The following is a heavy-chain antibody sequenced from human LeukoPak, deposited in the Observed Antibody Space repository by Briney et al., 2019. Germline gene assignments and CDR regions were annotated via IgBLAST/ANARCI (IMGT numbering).Heavy chain of an antibody. J-gene: IGHJ6*02. CDR3: ARYFDWLDYYYYGMDV. CDR1: GFTVSSNY. Sequence: GGSLRLSCAASGFTVSSNYMSWVRQAPGKGLEWVSVIYSGGSTYYADSVKGRFTISRDNSKNTLYLQMNNLRAEDTAVYYCARYFDWLDYYYYGMDVWGQGTTVTVSS. CDR2: IYSGGST. D-gene: IGHD3-9*01. V-gene: IGHV3-66*01.